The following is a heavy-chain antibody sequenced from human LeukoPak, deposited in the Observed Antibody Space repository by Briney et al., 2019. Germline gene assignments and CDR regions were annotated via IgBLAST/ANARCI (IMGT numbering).Heavy chain of an antibody. CDR2: INSNSGGT. CDR3: ARSDASGWKDF. J-gene: IGHJ4*02. V-gene: IGHV1-2*02. Sequence: ASVKVSCKASGYTFTDYYMHWVRQAPGQGLEWVGWINSNSGGTNYAQKFQGRVTMTRDTSISAAYMELSRLTSDDAAVYYCARSDASGWKDFLGQGTPVTVSS. CDR1: GYTFTDYY. D-gene: IGHD6-19*01.